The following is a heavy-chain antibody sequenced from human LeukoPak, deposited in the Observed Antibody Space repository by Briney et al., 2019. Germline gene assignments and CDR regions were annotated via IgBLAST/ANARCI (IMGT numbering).Heavy chain of an antibody. Sequence: SQTLSLTCTVSGGSISSGDYYWSWLRQPPVNGVEWTGYNYYSGSTYYNPSLQRRVTISVDTSKNQFSLKLSSVTAADTAVYSCASTVTENFQHWGEGTLVTVSS. CDR3: ASTVTENFQH. D-gene: IGHD4-17*01. J-gene: IGHJ1*01. CDR2: NYYSGST. CDR1: GGSISSGDYY. V-gene: IGHV4-30-4*08.